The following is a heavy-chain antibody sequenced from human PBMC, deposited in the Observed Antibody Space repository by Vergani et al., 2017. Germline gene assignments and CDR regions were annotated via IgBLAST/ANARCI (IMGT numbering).Heavy chain of an antibody. D-gene: IGHD3-10*01. V-gene: IGHV3-15*07. CDR3: TTDPLYWGDGSCYWLRDHHYYCMDV. CDR1: GFSFRNAW. CDR2: INSTFDQGTT. Sequence: EVQLVESGGGIVKPGGSLRLSCVASGFSFRNAWMNWVRRTPGKGLEWVGRINSTFDQGTTDYAVAVKCRFTISRDYSKNTLFLQMNGLKTEDIGVYYCTTDPLYWGDGSCYWLRDHHYYCMDVWGQGTTVTVSS. J-gene: IGHJ6*02.